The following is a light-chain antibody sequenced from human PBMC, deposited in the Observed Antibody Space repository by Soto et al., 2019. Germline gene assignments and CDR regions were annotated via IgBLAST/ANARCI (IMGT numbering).Light chain of an antibody. CDR2: AAS. CDR3: QQRYSPPRT. Sequence: DIQMTQSPSSLSASIGDRVTITCRASQSVRTHLNWYHQKPGKAPDLLIYAASSMQAGVPSRFSSSGSGTDFTITISSLHPEDFGAYYCQQRYSPPRTFGQGTNLEIK. CDR1: QSVRTH. J-gene: IGKJ2*01. V-gene: IGKV1-39*01.